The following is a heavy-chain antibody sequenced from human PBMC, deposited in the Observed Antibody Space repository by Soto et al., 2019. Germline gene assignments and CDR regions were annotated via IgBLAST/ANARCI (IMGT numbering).Heavy chain of an antibody. V-gene: IGHV1-69*12. Sequence: QVQLEQSGPEVKKPGSSVKVCCKASGGTFRNSAISWVRQAPGQGLEWMGGIMPIFRTPDYAQKFQGRVTITADESASTAYMELTGLRSDDTAVYYCARDNDRPQLGGNYYYILDVWGHGTTVTVSS. J-gene: IGHJ6*02. CDR2: IMPIFRTP. CDR3: ARDNDRPQLGGNYYYILDV. CDR1: GGTFRNSA. D-gene: IGHD1-1*01.